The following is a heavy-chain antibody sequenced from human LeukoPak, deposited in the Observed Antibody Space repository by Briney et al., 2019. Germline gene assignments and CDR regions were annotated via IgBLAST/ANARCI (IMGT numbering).Heavy chain of an antibody. CDR2: IYYSGST. J-gene: IGHJ4*02. CDR1: GGSISSGGYY. V-gene: IGHV4-31*03. CDR3: ARAGYCSSTSCYFDY. D-gene: IGHD2-2*01. Sequence: SQTLSLTCTVSGGSISSGGYYWSWIRQHPGKGLEWIGYIYYSGSTYYNPPLKSRVTISVDTSKNQFSLKLSSVTAADTAVYYCARAGYCSSTSCYFDYWGQGTLVTVSS.